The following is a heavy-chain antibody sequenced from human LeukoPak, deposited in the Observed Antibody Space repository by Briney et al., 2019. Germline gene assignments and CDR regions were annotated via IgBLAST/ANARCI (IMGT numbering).Heavy chain of an antibody. CDR3: ARGGYYGGWFDL. V-gene: IGHV4-31*03. D-gene: IGHD4-23*01. J-gene: IGHJ5*02. CDR1: GGSISSGGYY. Sequence: SQTLSLTCTVSGGSISSGGYYWSWIRQHPGKGLEWIGYIYYSGSTYYNPSLKSRVTISVDTSKNQFSLKLSSVTAADTAVYYCARGGYYGGWFDLWGQGTLVSVSS. CDR2: IYYSGST.